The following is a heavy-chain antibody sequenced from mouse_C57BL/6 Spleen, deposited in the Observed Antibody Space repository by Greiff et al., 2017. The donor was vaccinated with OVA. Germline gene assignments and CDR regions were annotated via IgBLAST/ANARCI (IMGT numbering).Heavy chain of an antibody. CDR3: ARLDSSAWFAY. V-gene: IGHV1-52*01. CDR2: IDPSDSET. Sequence: VQLQQPGAELVRPGSSVKLSCKASGYTFTSYWMHWVKQRPIQGLEWIGNIDPSDSETHYNQKFKDKATLTVDKSSSTAYMQLSSLTSEDSAVYYCARLDSSAWFAYWGQGTLVTVSA. J-gene: IGHJ3*01. D-gene: IGHD3-2*02. CDR1: GYTFTSYW.